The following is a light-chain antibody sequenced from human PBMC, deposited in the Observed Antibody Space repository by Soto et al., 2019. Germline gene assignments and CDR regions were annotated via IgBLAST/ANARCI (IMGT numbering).Light chain of an antibody. J-gene: IGLJ2*01. V-gene: IGLV1-44*01. CDR1: ASSIGTNT. Sequence: QSVLTQPPSASGTPGQRVTISCSGSASSIGTNTVNWYRQLPGTAPKLLIYGDNQRPSGVPDRFSGSKSGTSASLAISGLQSEDEAEYYCVAWDGSLNNVLFGGGTKVTVL. CDR2: GDN. CDR3: VAWDGSLNNVL.